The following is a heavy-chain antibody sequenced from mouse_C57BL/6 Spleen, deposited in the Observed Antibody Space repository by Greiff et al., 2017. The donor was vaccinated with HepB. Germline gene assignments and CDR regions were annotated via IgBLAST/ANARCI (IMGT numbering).Heavy chain of an antibody. CDR1: GYAFTNYL. CDR2: INPGSGGT. V-gene: IGHV1-54*01. D-gene: IGHD2-3*01. Sequence: VQLQQSGAELVRPGTSVKVSCKASGYAFTNYLIEWVKQRPGKGLEWIGVINPGSGGTNYNEKFKGKATLTADKSSSTAYMQLSSLTSVDSAVYVCAGSVLNYDGYDGYSDVWGTGTTVTVSS. CDR3: AGSVLNYDGYDGYSDV. J-gene: IGHJ1*03.